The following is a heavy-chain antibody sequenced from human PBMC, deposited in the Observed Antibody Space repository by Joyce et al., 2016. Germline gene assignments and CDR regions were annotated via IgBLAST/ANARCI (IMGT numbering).Heavy chain of an antibody. D-gene: IGHD5-24*01. V-gene: IGHV1-2*02. J-gene: IGHJ1*01. CDR2: IKPKSGGT. CDR3: ARDMPTSPTFPYGYDS. Sequence: VQLVQSGAEVKKPGASLKVSCKASGYTFTDDYLNWVRQAPGQGLEWVGWIKPKSGGTIYGQNYEGRVTMTTDTSISTAYLDLNRLKSDDTAVYYCARDMPTSPTFPYGYDSWGQGTLVTVSS. CDR1: GYTFTDDY.